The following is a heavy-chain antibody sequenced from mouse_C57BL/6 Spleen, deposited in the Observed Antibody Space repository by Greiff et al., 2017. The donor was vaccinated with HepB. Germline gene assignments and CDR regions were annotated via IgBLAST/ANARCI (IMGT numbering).Heavy chain of an antibody. Sequence: QVQLKQPGAELVKPGASVKLSCKASGYTFTSYWMQWVKQRPGQGLEWIGEIDPSDSYTNYNQKFKGKATLTVDTSSSTAYMQLSSLTSEDSAVYYCARGGSSGYEDWGQGTTLTVSS. CDR3: ARGGSSGYED. D-gene: IGHD3-2*02. V-gene: IGHV1-50*01. CDR1: GYTFTSYW. J-gene: IGHJ2*01. CDR2: IDPSDSYT.